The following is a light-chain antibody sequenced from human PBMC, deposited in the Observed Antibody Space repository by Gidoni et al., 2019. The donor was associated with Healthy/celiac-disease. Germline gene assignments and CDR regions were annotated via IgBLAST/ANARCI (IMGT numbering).Light chain of an antibody. CDR3: QQSYSTPGT. J-gene: IGKJ1*01. CDR2: AAS. CDR1: QSISSY. Sequence: DIQMTHSPSSLSASVGDRVTITCRASQSISSYLNWYQQKPGKAPKLLIDAASSLQSGVPSRFSGSGSGTDFTLTISSLQPEDFATYYCQQSYSTPGTFGQGTKVEIK. V-gene: IGKV1-39*01.